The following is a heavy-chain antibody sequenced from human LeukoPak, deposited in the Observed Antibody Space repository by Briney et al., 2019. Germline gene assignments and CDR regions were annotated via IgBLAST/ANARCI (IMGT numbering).Heavy chain of an antibody. D-gene: IGHD3-22*01. CDR1: GGTFSSYA. J-gene: IGHJ4*02. V-gene: IGHV1-69*05. CDR3: ARNQRYYDSSGSFTQGYYFDY. CDR2: IIPIFGTA. Sequence: SVKVSCKASGGTFSSYAISWVRQAPGQGLEWMGRIIPIFGTANYAQKFQGRVTITTDESTSTAYVELSSLRSEDTAVYYCARNQRYYDSSGSFTQGYYFDYWGQGTLVTVSS.